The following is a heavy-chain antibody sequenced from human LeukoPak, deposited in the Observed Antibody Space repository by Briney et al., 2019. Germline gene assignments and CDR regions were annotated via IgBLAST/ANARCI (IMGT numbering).Heavy chain of an antibody. Sequence: GGSLRLSCAASGFIVSSNYMSWVRQAPGKGLEWVSVIYSAGSTYYADSVKGRFTISRDNSKNTVYLQMNGLRAEDTAVYYCARERDSGSSPPYCFYSWGQGTLVTVSS. J-gene: IGHJ4*02. V-gene: IGHV3-66*01. CDR1: GFIVSSNY. D-gene: IGHD1-26*01. CDR3: ARERDSGSSPPYCFYS. CDR2: IYSAGST.